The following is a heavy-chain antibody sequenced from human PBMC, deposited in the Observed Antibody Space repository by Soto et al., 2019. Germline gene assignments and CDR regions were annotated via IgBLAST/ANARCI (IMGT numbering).Heavy chain of an antibody. CDR2: ISDDGSNK. J-gene: IGHJ4*02. Sequence: QVQLVESGGGVVQPGRSLRLSCAASGFTFSSYAMHWVRQAPGKGLEWVAVISDDGSNKYYADSVKGRFTISRDNSKNTLYLQMNGLRAEETAVYYCAREQGGPVRYVDTAMVWPHWGQGTLVTVSS. CDR3: AREQGGPVRYVDTAMVWPH. CDR1: GFTFSSYA. D-gene: IGHD5-18*01. V-gene: IGHV3-30-3*01.